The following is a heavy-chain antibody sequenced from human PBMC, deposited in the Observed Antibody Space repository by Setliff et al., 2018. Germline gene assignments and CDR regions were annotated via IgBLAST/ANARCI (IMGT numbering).Heavy chain of an antibody. CDR3: ARLESLGDLSLYGLWFDP. D-gene: IGHD3-16*02. CDR1: GSSITSSNW. Sequence: SETLSLTCAVSGSSITSSNWWSWVRQPPGKGLEWIGQIFHSGSTHYNPSLKSRLTISVDQSKNQFSLKPKSVTAADTAVYYCARLESLGDLSLYGLWFDPWGQGTLVTVSS. J-gene: IGHJ5*02. V-gene: IGHV4-4*02. CDR2: IFHSGST.